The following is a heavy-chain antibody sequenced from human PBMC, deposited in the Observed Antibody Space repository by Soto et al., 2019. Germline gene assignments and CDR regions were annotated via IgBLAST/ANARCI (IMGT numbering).Heavy chain of an antibody. CDR2: IDPSDSYT. Sequence: GECLKLSSEGSGYSFTSYCSRWVRQMPGKGLEWMGRIDPSDSYTNYSPSFQGHVTISADKSISTAYLQWSSLKASDTAMYYCASYYSGGSCYRGSYFDYWGQGTLVTVSS. J-gene: IGHJ4*02. CDR3: ASYYSGGSCYRGSYFDY. D-gene: IGHD2-15*01. V-gene: IGHV5-10-1*01. CDR1: GYSFTSYC.